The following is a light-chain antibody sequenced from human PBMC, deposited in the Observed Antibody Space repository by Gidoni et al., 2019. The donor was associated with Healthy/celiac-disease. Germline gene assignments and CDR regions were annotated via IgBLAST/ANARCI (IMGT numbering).Light chain of an antibody. V-gene: IGKV1-39*01. CDR2: AAS. J-gene: IGKJ3*01. Sequence: DIQMTQSPSSLSASVGDRVTITCRASQSISSYLNWYQQKPGKAPKLLIYAASSLQSGVPSRFSGSGSGTDFTLTISSLQPEDFATYYCQQSYSTPQGLTFXPXTKVDIK. CDR3: QQSYSTPQGLT. CDR1: QSISSY.